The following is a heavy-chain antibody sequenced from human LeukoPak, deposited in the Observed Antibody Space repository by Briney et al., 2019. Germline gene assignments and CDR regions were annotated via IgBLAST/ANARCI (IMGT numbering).Heavy chain of an antibody. D-gene: IGHD2-21*01. CDR3: ARICGGDCYWNWFDP. Sequence: ASVKVSCKASGGTFSSYAISWVRQAPGQGLEWMGRIIPIFGTANYAQKFQGRVTITADESTSTAYMELSSLRSEDTAVYYCARICGGDCYWNWFDPWGQGTLVTVSS. J-gene: IGHJ5*02. V-gene: IGHV1-69*13. CDR2: IIPIFGTA. CDR1: GGTFSSYA.